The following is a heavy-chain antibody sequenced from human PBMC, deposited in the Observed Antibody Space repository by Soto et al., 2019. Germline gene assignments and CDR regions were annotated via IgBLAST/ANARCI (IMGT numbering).Heavy chain of an antibody. CDR2: IIPIFGTA. CDR3: AISHYPTRTDLAFDY. V-gene: IGHV1-69*13. Sequence: SVKVSCKASGGTFSSYAISWVRQAPGQGLEWMGGIIPIFGTANYAQKFQGRVTITADESTSTAYMELSSLRSEDTAVYYCAISHYPTRTDLAFDYWGQGTLVTVSS. CDR1: GGTFSSYA. J-gene: IGHJ4*02. D-gene: IGHD3-3*01.